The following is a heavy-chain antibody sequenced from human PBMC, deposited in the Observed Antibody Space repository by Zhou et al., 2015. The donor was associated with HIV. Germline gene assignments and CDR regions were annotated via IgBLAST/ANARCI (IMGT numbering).Heavy chain of an antibody. J-gene: IGHJ4*02. V-gene: IGHV1-69*01. CDR1: GGTFSNFA. Sequence: QVQLVQSGGEVKKPGSSVKVSCKASGGTFSNFAISWVRQAPGQGLEWMGGIIPVFGRANYAQRFQGRLTIAAYESTTTAYMELSRLTSQDTAVYYCARGGLDRYSGTSRHFDYWGQGTLVIVSS. CDR2: IIPVFGRA. D-gene: IGHD1-26*01. CDR3: ARGGLDRYSGTSRHFDY.